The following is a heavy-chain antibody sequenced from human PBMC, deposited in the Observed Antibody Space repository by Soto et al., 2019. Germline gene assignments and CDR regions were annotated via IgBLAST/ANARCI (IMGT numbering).Heavy chain of an antibody. V-gene: IGHV3-30*18. CDR1: DFSFRNYG. J-gene: IGHJ6*02. Sequence: PGGSLRLSCVASDFSFRNYGMHWVRQAPGKGLEWVAGISYDGRNKYYAESVKGRFTISRDNSKNTLYLQMNSLRTEDTAVYYCAKDWRWEQQIYGMNVWGQGTTVTVSS. CDR3: AKDWRWEQQIYGMNV. D-gene: IGHD1-26*01. CDR2: ISYDGRNK.